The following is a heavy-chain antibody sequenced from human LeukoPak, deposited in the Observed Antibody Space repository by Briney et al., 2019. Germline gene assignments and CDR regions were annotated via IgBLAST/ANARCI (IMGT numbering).Heavy chain of an antibody. CDR2: IYHSGST. Sequence: SETLSLTCTVSGYSISSGYYWGWIRQPPGMGLEWIGSIYHSGSTYYNPSLKSRVTISVDTSKNQFSLKLSSVTAADTAVYYCARESLTGLPIDYWGQGTLVTVSS. V-gene: IGHV4-38-2*02. J-gene: IGHJ4*02. CDR3: ARESLTGLPIDY. CDR1: GYSISSGYY. D-gene: IGHD3-16*02.